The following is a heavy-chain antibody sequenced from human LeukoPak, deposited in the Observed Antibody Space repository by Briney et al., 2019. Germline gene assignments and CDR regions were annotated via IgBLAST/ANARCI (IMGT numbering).Heavy chain of an antibody. V-gene: IGHV3-30-3*01. CDR2: ISYDGSNK. Sequence: PGGSLRLSCAASGFTVSSNYMSWVRQAPGKGLEWVAVISYDGSNKYYADSVKGRFTISRDNSKNTLYLQMNSLRAEDTAVYYCARAEAYYYDSSGYYPHWGQGTLVTVSS. CDR3: ARAEAYYYDSSGYYPH. J-gene: IGHJ1*01. D-gene: IGHD3-22*01. CDR1: GFTVSSNY.